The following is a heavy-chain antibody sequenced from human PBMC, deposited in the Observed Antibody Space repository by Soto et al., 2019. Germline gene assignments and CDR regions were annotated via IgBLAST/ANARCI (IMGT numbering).Heavy chain of an antibody. CDR1: GFTFSSYA. D-gene: IGHD2-2*01. J-gene: IGHJ6*02. CDR2: ISYDGSNK. CDR3: ASLIVVVPAAPRAGGMDV. V-gene: IGHV3-30-3*01. Sequence: LRLSCAASGFTFSSYAMHWVRQAPGKGLEWVAVISYDGSNKYYADSVKGRFTISRDNSKNTLYLQMNSLRAEDTAVYYCASLIVVVPAAPRAGGMDVWGQGTTVTVSS.